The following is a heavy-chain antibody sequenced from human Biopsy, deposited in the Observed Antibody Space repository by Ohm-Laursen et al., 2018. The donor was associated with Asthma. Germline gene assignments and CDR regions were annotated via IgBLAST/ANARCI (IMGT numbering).Heavy chain of an antibody. Sequence: GSSVKVSCKASGYTFINYAIHWVRQAPGQRLEWMGWINAGNGNTKYSQKFQGRVTITRDTSASTAYMDLSSLRSEDTAVYYCARKAGSCISRTCYSLDFWGQGTLVTVSS. CDR1: GYTFINYA. J-gene: IGHJ4*02. V-gene: IGHV1-3*01. CDR3: ARKAGSCISRTCYSLDF. D-gene: IGHD2-2*01. CDR2: INAGNGNT.